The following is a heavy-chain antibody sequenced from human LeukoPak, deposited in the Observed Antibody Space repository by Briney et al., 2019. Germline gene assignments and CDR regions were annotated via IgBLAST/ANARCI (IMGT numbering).Heavy chain of an antibody. Sequence: GKGLXXXSXISWNSGSIVYADSVKGRFTISRDNAKNSLYLQMNGLRTEDTALYYCAKALRASIAVADDAFDIWGQGTMVTVSS. D-gene: IGHD6-19*01. CDR2: ISWNSGSI. V-gene: IGHV3-9*01. J-gene: IGHJ3*02. CDR3: AKALRASIAVADDAFDI.